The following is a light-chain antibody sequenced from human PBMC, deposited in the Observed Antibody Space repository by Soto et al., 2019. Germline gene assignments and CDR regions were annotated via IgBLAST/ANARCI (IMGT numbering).Light chain of an antibody. Sequence: DIVMTQSPLSLPVTPGDPASISCRSSQSLLHSDGYIYLDWYLQRPGQSPQLLICLGSNRASGVPDRFSGSGSGTHFTLTISRVEAEDFGVYYCMQALQTPWTFGQGTRVEVK. V-gene: IGKV2-28*01. J-gene: IGKJ1*01. CDR1: QSLLHSDGYIY. CDR2: LGS. CDR3: MQALQTPWT.